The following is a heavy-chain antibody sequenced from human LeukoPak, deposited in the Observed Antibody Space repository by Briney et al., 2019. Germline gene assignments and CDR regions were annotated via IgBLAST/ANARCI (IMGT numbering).Heavy chain of an antibody. V-gene: IGHV1-18*01. CDR1: GYTFTKFG. J-gene: IGHJ4*02. CDR3: AREPSGLLFDY. CDR2: ISPYNDNT. D-gene: IGHD6-25*01. Sequence: ASVKVSCKASGYTFTKFGISWVRQAPGQEFEWMGWISPYNDNTNYAKKFQGRITLTTDTSTSTAYMELRGLTSDDTAVYYCAREPSGLLFDYWGLGTLVTVSS.